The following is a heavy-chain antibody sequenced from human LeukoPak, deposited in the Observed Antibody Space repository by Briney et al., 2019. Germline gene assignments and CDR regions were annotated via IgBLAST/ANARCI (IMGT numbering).Heavy chain of an antibody. CDR1: GFTFDDYA. V-gene: IGHV3-7*01. CDR2: IKQDGSEK. J-gene: IGHJ6*03. CDR3: ARDTGTTYDILTTYYYYYYMDV. Sequence: GGSLRLSCTASGFTFDDYAMSWVRQVPGKGLEWVANIKQDGSEKYYVDSVKGRFTISRDNAKNSLYLQMNSLRAEDTAVYYCARDTGTTYDILTTYYYYYYMDVWGKGTTVTVSS. D-gene: IGHD3-9*01.